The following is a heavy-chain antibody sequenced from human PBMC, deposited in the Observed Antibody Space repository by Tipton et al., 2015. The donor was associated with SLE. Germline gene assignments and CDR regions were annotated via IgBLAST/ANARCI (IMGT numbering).Heavy chain of an antibody. J-gene: IGHJ4*02. D-gene: IGHD2-2*01. CDR2: ISGSGGST. CDR3: AGDCSSTSCSQ. CDR1: GFTFSSYA. V-gene: IGHV3-23*01. Sequence: GSLRLSCAASGFTFSSYAMHWVRQAPGKGLEWVSAISGSGGSTYYADSVKGRFTISRDNSKNTLYLQMNSLRAEDTAVYYCAGDCSSTSCSQWGQGTLVTVSS.